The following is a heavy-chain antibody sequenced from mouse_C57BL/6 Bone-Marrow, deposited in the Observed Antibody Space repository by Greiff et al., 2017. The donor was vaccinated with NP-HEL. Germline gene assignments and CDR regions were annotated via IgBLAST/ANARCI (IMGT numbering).Heavy chain of an antibody. J-gene: IGHJ3*01. CDR2: ISSGGSYT. CDR1: GFTFSSYG. CDR3: ARRSRRGWFAY. V-gene: IGHV5-6*01. Sequence: EVQLQESGGDLVKPGGSLKLSCAASGFTFSSYGMSWVRQTPDKRLEWVATISSGGSYTYYPDSVKGRFTSSRDNAKNTLYLQQSSLKSEDTAMYYCARRSRRGWFAYWGQGTLVTVSA.